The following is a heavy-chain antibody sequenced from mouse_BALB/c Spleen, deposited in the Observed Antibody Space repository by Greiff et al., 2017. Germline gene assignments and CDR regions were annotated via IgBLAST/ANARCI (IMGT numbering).Heavy chain of an antibody. Sequence: QVQLQQSGAELARPGASVKMSCKASGYTFTTYTMHWVKQRPGQGLEWIGYINPSSGYTNYNQKFKDKATLTADKSSSTAYMQLSSLTSEDSAVYYGARSGCGSDWYFDVWGAGTTVTVSS. D-gene: IGHD1-1*01. CDR2: INPSSGYT. V-gene: IGHV1-4*01. J-gene: IGHJ1*01. CDR1: GYTFTTYT. CDR3: ARSGCGSDWYFDV.